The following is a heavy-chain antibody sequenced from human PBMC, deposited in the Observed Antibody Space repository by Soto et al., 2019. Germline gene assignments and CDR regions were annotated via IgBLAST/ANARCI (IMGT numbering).Heavy chain of an antibody. CDR2: IKSKSDGGTT. D-gene: IGHD3-3*01. J-gene: IGHJ5*01. CDR3: TTDLWRTAGVVGSPGHFNS. Sequence: DGTLRLSWAASGFTFSEDWKSWVRQAPGKGLDWVGRIKSKSDGGTTEYAAPVRGRFTISRDDSKNTLYLHMNRLKTADTAVYYCTTDLWRTAGVVGSPGHFNSWGQGTRVTFSS. CDR1: GFTFSEDW. V-gene: IGHV3-15*01.